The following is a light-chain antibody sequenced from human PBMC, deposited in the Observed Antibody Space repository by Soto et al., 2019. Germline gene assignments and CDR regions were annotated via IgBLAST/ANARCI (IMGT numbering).Light chain of an antibody. V-gene: IGLV1-40*01. CDR2: ANN. CDR1: SSNIGAGYG. J-gene: IGLJ2*01. Sequence: QSVLTQPPSVSGAPGQRVTISCTGGSSNIGAGYGVSWYQQLPGTAPKLLMFANNNRPSGVPDRFSGPKSDTSASLAITGLQAEDEADYYCQSYDSSMISLVFGGGTKLTVL. CDR3: QSYDSSMISLV.